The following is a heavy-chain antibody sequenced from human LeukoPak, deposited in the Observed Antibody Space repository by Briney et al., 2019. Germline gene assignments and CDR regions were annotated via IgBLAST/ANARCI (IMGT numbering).Heavy chain of an antibody. Sequence: GRSLRLSCAASGFTFSSYAMHWVRQAPGKGLEWLAVISYDGSNKYYADSVKGRFTISRDNSKNTLYLQMNSLRAEDTAVYYCARENVFGVVNYYYYGMDVWGQGTTVTVSS. J-gene: IGHJ6*02. CDR3: ARENVFGVVNYYYYGMDV. V-gene: IGHV3-30-3*01. D-gene: IGHD3-3*01. CDR1: GFTFSSYA. CDR2: ISYDGSNK.